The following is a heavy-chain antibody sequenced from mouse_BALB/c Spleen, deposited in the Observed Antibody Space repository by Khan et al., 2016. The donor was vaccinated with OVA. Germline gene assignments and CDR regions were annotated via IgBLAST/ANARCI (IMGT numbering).Heavy chain of an antibody. Sequence: QVQLQQSGAELARPGASVKLSCKASGYTFTSYWMQWVKQRPGQGLEWIGTIYPGDGDTRYTQKFKGKATLTADKSSSTAYMQLSSLTSEDSAVYYCANYRYDYLDYWGQGTTLTVSS. D-gene: IGHD2-14*01. CDR3: ANYRYDYLDY. J-gene: IGHJ2*01. V-gene: IGHV1-87*01. CDR2: IYPGDGDT. CDR1: GYTFTSYW.